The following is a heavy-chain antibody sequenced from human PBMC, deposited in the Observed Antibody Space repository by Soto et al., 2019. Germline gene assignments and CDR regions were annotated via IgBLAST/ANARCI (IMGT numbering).Heavy chain of an antibody. CDR3: ITNDHSGGKVLGRHWDDAFEI. D-gene: IGHD1-26*01. CDR1: GFTFTTAW. J-gene: IGHJ3*02. V-gene: IGHV3-15*01. CDR2: IKDKTNGGTT. Sequence: EVQLVESGGDLVKPGGSLRLSCATSGFTFTTAWMTWVRQAPGKGLEWVGRIKDKTNGGTTDYAAPVNGRFTISRDDSQNTVHLKMNSLKIEDTALYYFITNDHSGGKVLGRHWDDAFEIWGQGTMVTVSS.